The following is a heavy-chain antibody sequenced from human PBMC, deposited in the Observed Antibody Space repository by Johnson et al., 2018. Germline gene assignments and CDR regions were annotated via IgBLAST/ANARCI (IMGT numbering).Heavy chain of an antibody. D-gene: IGHD2-2*01. J-gene: IGHJ3*02. CDR3: VQGPSHGAFDI. CDR1: GFTFSASG. V-gene: IGHV3-30*18. Sequence: QVRLVQSGGGVVQPGMSLRLSCAASGFTFSASGIDTHWVRQSPDKGLEWVTHITLDGKRQFYTDSVKGRFSVSRDTPRNTVYLEMSSLRPEDTARYTFVQGPSHGAFDIWGQGTMVMVSS. CDR2: ITLDGKRQ.